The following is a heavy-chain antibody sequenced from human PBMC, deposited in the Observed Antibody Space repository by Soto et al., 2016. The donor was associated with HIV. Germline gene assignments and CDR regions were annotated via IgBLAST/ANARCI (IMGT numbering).Heavy chain of an antibody. V-gene: IGHV3-66*01. Sequence: EVQLVESGGGLVQPGGSLRLSCAASGLSITSNYMSWVRQAPEKGLEWISIIYSGGKIDYADSVKGRFTISRDSSKNTLYLQMNSLRAEDTAVYYCARDENYYEAYGLDVWGQGTTVTASS. D-gene: IGHD3-22*01. J-gene: IGHJ6*02. CDR1: GLSITSNY. CDR2: IYSGGKI. CDR3: ARDENYYEAYGLDV.